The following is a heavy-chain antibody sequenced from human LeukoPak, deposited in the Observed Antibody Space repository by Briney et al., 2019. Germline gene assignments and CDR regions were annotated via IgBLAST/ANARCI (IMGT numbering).Heavy chain of an antibody. CDR3: ARLSSGMVAATYYFDY. Sequence: GESLKISCKGSGYSFTSYWIGWVRQMPGKGLEWMGIIYPGDSDTRYSPSFQGQVTISADKSISTAYLQWSSLKASDTATYYCARLSSGMVAATYYFDYWGQGTLVTVSS. CDR1: GYSFTSYW. J-gene: IGHJ4*02. V-gene: IGHV5-51*01. CDR2: IYPGDSDT. D-gene: IGHD2-15*01.